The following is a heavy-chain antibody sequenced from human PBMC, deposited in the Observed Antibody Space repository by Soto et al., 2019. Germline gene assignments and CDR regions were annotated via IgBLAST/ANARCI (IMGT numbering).Heavy chain of an antibody. J-gene: IGHJ6*02. CDR3: ARGNNGMDV. Sequence: EVQLVESRGGLVQPGGSLRLSCAASGFTFSNYWMHWVRQAPGKGLVWVSRIKSDGSSTNYADSVKGRFTSSRDNAKNTLYLQLNSLRVEDTAVYYCARGNNGMDVWGHVTTVTVSS. V-gene: IGHV3-74*01. CDR2: IKSDGSST. CDR1: GFTFSNYW.